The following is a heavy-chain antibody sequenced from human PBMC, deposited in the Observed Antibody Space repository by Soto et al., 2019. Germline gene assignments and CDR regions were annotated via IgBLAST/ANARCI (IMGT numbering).Heavy chain of an antibody. CDR3: ARDDVLCDGGSCYGILLDV. J-gene: IGHJ6*04. D-gene: IGHD2-15*01. CDR2: IQSGGTT. V-gene: IGHV3-66*01. CDR1: GFTVSSKY. Sequence: EVQLVESGGGLVQPGGSLRLSCAASGFTVSSKYMTWVRQAPGKGLEWVSLIQSGGTTYYADSVKGRFTISRDTSENTLDLQMVRLRVEDTAVYYCARDDVLCDGGSCYGILLDVWGKGTTVAVSS.